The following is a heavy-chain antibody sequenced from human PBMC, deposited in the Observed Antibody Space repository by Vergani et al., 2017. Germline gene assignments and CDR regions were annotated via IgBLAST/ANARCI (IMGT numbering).Heavy chain of an antibody. D-gene: IGHD2-2*01. V-gene: IGHV3-23*01. Sequence: EVQLLESGGGLVQPGGSLRLSCAASGFTFSSYAMSWVRQAPGKGLEGVSAISGSGGSTYYADSVKGRFTISRDNSRNTLYLQMNSLRAEDTAVYYCAKFDCSSTSCYYYDAFDIWGQGTMVTVSS. CDR1: GFTFSSYA. J-gene: IGHJ3*02. CDR2: ISGSGGST. CDR3: AKFDCSSTSCYYYDAFDI.